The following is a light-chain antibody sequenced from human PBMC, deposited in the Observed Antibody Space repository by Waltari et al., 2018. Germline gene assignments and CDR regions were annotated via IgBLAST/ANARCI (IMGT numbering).Light chain of an antibody. CDR2: AAS. J-gene: IGKJ2*01. CDR3: QQHYSTPVT. Sequence: DIQMTQSPSSLSASVGDRVTITCRASQAISNSLAWYRHKPGKAPKLLLYAASRLESGVPSRFSGSGSGTDFTLTSSGRQPEDFATYYCQQHYSTPVTFGQGTKLEIK. V-gene: IGKV1-NL1*01. CDR1: QAISNS.